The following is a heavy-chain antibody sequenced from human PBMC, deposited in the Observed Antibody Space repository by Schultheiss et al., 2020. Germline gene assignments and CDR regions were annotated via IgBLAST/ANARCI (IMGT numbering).Heavy chain of an antibody. CDR1: GYSISSGYY. Sequence: SETLSLTCTVSGYSISSGYYWGWIRQPPGKGLEWIGSIYYSGSTYYNPSLKSRVTISVDTSKNQFSLKLSSVTAADTAVYYCARSGGGDSYGMDVWGQGTTVTVSS. CDR2: IYYSGST. D-gene: IGHD2-21*02. CDR3: ARSGGGDSYGMDV. V-gene: IGHV4-38-2*02. J-gene: IGHJ6*02.